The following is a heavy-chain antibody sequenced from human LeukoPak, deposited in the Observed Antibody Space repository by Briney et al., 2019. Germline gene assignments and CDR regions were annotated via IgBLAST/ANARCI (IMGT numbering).Heavy chain of an antibody. CDR3: ARDATYQLLYAYY. CDR2: IIPIFGTA. V-gene: IGHV1-69*13. Sequence: SVKVSCKASGGTFSSYAISWVRQAPGQGLEWMGGIIPIFGTATYAQKFRGRVTITADESTSTAYMEQSSLRSEDTAVYYCARDATYQLLYAYYWGQGTLATVSS. J-gene: IGHJ4*02. CDR1: GGTFSSYA. D-gene: IGHD2-2*02.